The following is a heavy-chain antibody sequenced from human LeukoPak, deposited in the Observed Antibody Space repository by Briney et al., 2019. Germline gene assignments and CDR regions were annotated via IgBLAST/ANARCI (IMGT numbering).Heavy chain of an antibody. CDR2: SYYSGTT. Sequence: KPSETLSLTCTVSGGSISSHYWSWIRQSPGKGLEWIGYSYYSGTTNYNSSLRSRVTISVDTSKNQFSLKLSSVTAADTAVYYCARGTYYYDYWGQGTLVTVSS. V-gene: IGHV4-59*11. CDR1: GGSISSHY. J-gene: IGHJ4*02. CDR3: ARGTYYYDY.